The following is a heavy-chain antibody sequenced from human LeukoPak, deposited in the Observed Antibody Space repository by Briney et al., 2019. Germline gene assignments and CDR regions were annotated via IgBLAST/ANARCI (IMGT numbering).Heavy chain of an antibody. CDR1: GFTFGDYA. D-gene: IGHD3-10*01. CDR2: IRSKAYGGTT. Sequence: PGGSLRLSCRPSGFTFGDYAMTWFRQAPGKGLEWVGFIRSKAYGGTTEYAASVRGRFTISRDDSKSIAYLQMKSLKTEDTAVYYCTRSYMVRGIYYYYYMDVWGKGTTVTVSS. CDR3: TRSYMVRGIYYYYYMDV. J-gene: IGHJ6*03. V-gene: IGHV3-49*03.